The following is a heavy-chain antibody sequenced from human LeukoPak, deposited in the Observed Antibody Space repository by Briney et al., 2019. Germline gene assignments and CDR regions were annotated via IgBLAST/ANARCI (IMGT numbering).Heavy chain of an antibody. J-gene: IGHJ4*02. Sequence: SETLSLTCTVSGGSISSGGYYWSWIRQHPGKGLEWIGYIYYSGSTYYNPSLKSRVTISVDTSKNQFSLKLSSVTAADTAVYYCARVDLGYCSGGSCYSFDYWGQGTLVTVSS. V-gene: IGHV4-30-4*08. CDR1: GGSISSGGYY. D-gene: IGHD2-15*01. CDR3: ARVDLGYCSGGSCYSFDY. CDR2: IYYSGST.